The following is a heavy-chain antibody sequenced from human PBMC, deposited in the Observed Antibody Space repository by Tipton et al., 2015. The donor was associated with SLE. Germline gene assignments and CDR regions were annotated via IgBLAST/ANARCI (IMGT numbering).Heavy chain of an antibody. CDR1: GFTFNKYY. D-gene: IGHD2-21*01. CDR2: MSDTGTTT. CDR3: TRNWRCGGSTCPDDAFDI. V-gene: IGHV3-11*01. J-gene: IGHJ3*02. Sequence: LRLSCAASGFTFNKYYMSWIRQTPGKGLEWLSSMSDTGTTTKHADSVKGRFRMSRDDAKKTLHLQMSSLRAEDTAIYYCTRNWRCGGSTCPDDAFDIWGQGAMVTVSS.